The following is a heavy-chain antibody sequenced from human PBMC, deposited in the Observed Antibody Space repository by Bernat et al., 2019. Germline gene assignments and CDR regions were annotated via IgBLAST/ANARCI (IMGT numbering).Heavy chain of an antibody. CDR1: GASIAGGSYH. J-gene: IGHJ4*02. CDR2: VSTSGST. Sequence: QLQLQESGPRLVEPSQTLSLACTVTGASIAGGSYHWSWVRQYPGKGLEWIGFVSTSGSTSYNPSLKSRLSISLETSKNQFSVSVTSVTAADTAVYYCAKGDHLGELSHWGQRALVTVSS. V-gene: IGHV4-31*03. D-gene: IGHD3-16*02. CDR3: AKGDHLGELSH.